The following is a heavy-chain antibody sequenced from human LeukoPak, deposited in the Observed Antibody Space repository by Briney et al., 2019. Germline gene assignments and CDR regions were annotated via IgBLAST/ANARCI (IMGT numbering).Heavy chain of an antibody. CDR2: ISCRSGGT. Sequence: GGSLRLSCAASGFTFSIYVMSWVRQAPGKGLEWVAAISCRSGGTYYADSVKGRFSVSTENSKTTLYLQMNSLRVEDTAVYYCATDWGGYWGQGTLVTVSS. V-gene: IGHV3-23*01. D-gene: IGHD3-16*01. J-gene: IGHJ4*02. CDR3: ATDWGGY. CDR1: GFTFSIYV.